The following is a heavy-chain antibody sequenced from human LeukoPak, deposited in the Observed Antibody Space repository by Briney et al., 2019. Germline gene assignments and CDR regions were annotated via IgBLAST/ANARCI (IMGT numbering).Heavy chain of an antibody. CDR2: INPNSGGT. D-gene: IGHD3-10*01. CDR1: GYTFTGYY. CDR3: ARGRITMVRGVNC. Sequence: ASVKVSCKASGYTFTGYYMHWLRQAPGQGLEWMGWINPNSGGTNYAQKFQGRVTMTRDTSISTAYMELSRLRSDDTAVYYCARGRITMVRGVNCWGQGTLVTVSS. V-gene: IGHV1-2*02. J-gene: IGHJ1*01.